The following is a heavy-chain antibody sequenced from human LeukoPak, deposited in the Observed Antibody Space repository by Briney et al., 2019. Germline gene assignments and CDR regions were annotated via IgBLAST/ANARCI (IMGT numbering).Heavy chain of an antibody. CDR3: ARVYWYFDL. J-gene: IGHJ2*01. Sequence: GRSLRLSCAASGFTFSSYGMHWVRQAPGKGLEWVAVIWYDGSNKYYADSVKGRFTISRDNAKNSLSLQMNSLRAEDTAVYYCARVYWYFDLWGRGTLVTVSS. CDR2: IWYDGSNK. CDR1: GFTFSSYG. V-gene: IGHV3-33*01.